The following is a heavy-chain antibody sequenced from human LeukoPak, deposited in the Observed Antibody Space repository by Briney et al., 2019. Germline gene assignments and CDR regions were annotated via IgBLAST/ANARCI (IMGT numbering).Heavy chain of an antibody. D-gene: IGHD4-17*01. J-gene: IGHJ4*02. CDR2: ISAYNSNT. Sequence: ASVKVSCKASGYTFGGYGISWVRQAPGQGLEWMGWISAYNSNTNYAQKFQGRVTMTTDTSTSTAYMELRSLKSDDTAVYYCAREYDYGEFDYWGQGTLVTVSS. V-gene: IGHV1-18*01. CDR3: AREYDYGEFDY. CDR1: GYTFGGYG.